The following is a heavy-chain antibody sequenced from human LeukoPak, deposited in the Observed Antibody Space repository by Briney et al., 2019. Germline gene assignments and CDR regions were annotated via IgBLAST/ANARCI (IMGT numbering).Heavy chain of an antibody. CDR1: GFTFSSYA. J-gene: IGHJ4*02. CDR2: ISYDGSNK. Sequence: GRSLRLSCAASGFTFSSYAMHWVRQAPGKGLEWVAVISYDGSNKYYADSVKGRFTISRDNSKNTLYLQMNSLRAEDTAVYYCARARDSTSFDYWGQGTLVTVSS. D-gene: IGHD2-15*01. V-gene: IGHV3-30*01. CDR3: ARARDSTSFDY.